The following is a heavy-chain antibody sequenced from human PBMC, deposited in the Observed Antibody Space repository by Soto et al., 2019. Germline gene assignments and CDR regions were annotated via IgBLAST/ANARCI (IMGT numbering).Heavy chain of an antibody. CDR2: ISYSGST. CDR3: ARRYGWLYFDY. Sequence: SETLSLTCTVSGGSISSYYWSWIRQSPEKGLEWIASISYSGSTYYNPSLKSRVTISVDTSKNQFSLKLTSVTAADTALYYCARRYGWLYFDYWGQGSLVTVSS. V-gene: IGHV4-59*05. D-gene: IGHD6-19*01. J-gene: IGHJ4*02. CDR1: GGSISSYY.